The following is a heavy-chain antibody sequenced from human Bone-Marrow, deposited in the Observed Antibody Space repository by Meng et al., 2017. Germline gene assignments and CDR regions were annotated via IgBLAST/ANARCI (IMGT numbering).Heavy chain of an antibody. J-gene: IGHJ4*02. CDR2: INLDGSDK. D-gene: IGHD4-17*01. CDR1: GFSFTSYH. CDR3: ARDPNHGDPGVRDF. V-gene: IGHV3-7*01. Sequence: GESLKISCVASGFSFTSYHMTWVRQAPGKGLEWVANINLDGSDKAYAGSVKGRFTISRDNSQNSLYLQTNSLRAEDTAVYYCARDPNHGDPGVRDFWGQGTLVTVSS.